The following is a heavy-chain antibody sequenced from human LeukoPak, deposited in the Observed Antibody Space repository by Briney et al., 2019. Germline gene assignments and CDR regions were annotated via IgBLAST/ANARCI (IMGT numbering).Heavy chain of an antibody. CDR1: GFTFGSYA. CDR2: IKSKTDGGTT. D-gene: IGHD5-12*01. V-gene: IGHV3-15*01. Sequence: GGSLRLSCAASGFTFGSYAMSWVRQAPGKGLDWDGRIKSKTDGGTTDYAAPVKGRFTISRDDSKNTLYLQMNSLKTEATAVYYCTTGGYGGQFDYWGQGTLVTVSS. CDR3: TTGGYGGQFDY. J-gene: IGHJ4*02.